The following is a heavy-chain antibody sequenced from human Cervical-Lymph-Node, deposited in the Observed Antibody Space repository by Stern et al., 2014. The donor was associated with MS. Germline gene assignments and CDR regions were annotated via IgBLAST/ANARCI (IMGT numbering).Heavy chain of an antibody. Sequence: VQLVQSGAEVKKPGESLTISCKGSGYSFTANWIAWVRQMPGKGLEWMGIIYPGDSDTICSPSCQGQVTISADKSISTAYLQWSSLKASDTAMYYCARDYGDYAFDYWGQGTLVTVSS. CDR1: GYSFTANW. CDR3: ARDYGDYAFDY. V-gene: IGHV5-51*01. CDR2: IYPGDSDT. D-gene: IGHD4-17*01. J-gene: IGHJ4*02.